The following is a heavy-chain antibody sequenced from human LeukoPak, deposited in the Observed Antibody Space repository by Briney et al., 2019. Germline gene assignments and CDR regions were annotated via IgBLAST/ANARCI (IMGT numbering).Heavy chain of an antibody. V-gene: IGHV1-2*02. CDR1: GYTFTGYY. D-gene: IGHD6-6*01. CDR2: INLNSGGT. J-gene: IGHJ4*02. CDR3: ARAGHGATSVGEYMNDY. Sequence: GASVKVSCKASGYTFTGYYMHWVRQAPGQGLEWMGWINLNSGGTSYAQKFQGRVTMTRDTSITSAYMELSSLRSDVTAVYYCARAGHGATSVGEYMNDYWGQGTLVTVSS.